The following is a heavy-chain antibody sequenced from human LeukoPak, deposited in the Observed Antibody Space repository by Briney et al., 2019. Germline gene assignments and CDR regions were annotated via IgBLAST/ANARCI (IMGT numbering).Heavy chain of an antibody. D-gene: IGHD1-1*01. J-gene: IGHJ6*02. Sequence: GGSLRLSCAASGFTFSSYWMHWVRQAPGKGLVWVSRINSDGSSTSYADSVKGRFTISRDNAKNTLYLQMNSLRAEDTAVYYCAGEGTTGTLYYYYGMDVWGQGTTVTVSS. CDR2: INSDGSST. CDR1: GFTFSSYW. CDR3: AGEGTTGTLYYYYGMDV. V-gene: IGHV3-74*01.